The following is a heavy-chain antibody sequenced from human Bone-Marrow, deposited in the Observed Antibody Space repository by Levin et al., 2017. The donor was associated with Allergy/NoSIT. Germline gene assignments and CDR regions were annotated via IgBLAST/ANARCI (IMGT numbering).Heavy chain of an antibody. V-gene: IGHV4-39*01. Sequence: TSQTLSLTCSVSGGSISSSTYSWGWIRQPPGKGLEWIGNVYYTGSTHYNPSLKSRVTISADTSKNQFSLKLSSVTAADTAVYYCARAPYYGPARPYQSDYWGQGTLVTVSS. D-gene: IGHD3-10*01. CDR2: VYYTGST. J-gene: IGHJ4*02. CDR3: ARAPYYGPARPYQSDY. CDR1: GGSISSSTYS.